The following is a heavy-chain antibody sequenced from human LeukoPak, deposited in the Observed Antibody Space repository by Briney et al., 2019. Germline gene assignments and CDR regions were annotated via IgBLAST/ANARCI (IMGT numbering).Heavy chain of an antibody. CDR1: GFTFSTYS. CDR2: ISGSGGST. CDR3: AKTTIFGVVIIN. Sequence: PGGSLRLSCAASGFTFSTYSIHWVRQAPGKGLEWVSAISGSGGSTYYADSVKGRFTISRDNSKNTLYLQMNSLRAEDTAVYYCAKTTIFGVVIINWGQGTLVTVSS. J-gene: IGHJ4*02. V-gene: IGHV3-23*01. D-gene: IGHD3-3*01.